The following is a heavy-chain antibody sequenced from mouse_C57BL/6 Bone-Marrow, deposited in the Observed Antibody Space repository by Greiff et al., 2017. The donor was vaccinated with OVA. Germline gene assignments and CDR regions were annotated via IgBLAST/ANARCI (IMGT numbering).Heavy chain of an antibody. J-gene: IGHJ2*01. CDR2: IYPGDGDT. CDR3: ASGIPAY. D-gene: IGHD4-1*01. Sequence: QVQLQQSGPELVKPGASVKISCKASGYAFSSSWMNWVKQRPGKGLEWIGRIYPGDGDTNYNGKFKGKATLTADKYSSTAYMQLSSLTSEESAVYFGASGIPAYWGQGTTLTVSA. V-gene: IGHV1-82*01. CDR1: GYAFSSSW.